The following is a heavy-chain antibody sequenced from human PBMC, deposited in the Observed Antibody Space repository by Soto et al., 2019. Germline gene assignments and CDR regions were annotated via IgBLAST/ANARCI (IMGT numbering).Heavy chain of an antibody. J-gene: IGHJ6*02. CDR3: AKDRGCGLYSSSVLSDGMDV. CDR2: ISGSGGST. V-gene: IGHV3-23*01. Sequence: GSLRLSCAASGFTFSSYAMSWVRQAPGKGLEWVSAISGSGGSTYYADSVKGRFTISRDNSKNTLYLQMNSLRAEDTAVYYCAKDRGCGLYSSSVLSDGMDVWGQGTTVTVSS. CDR1: GFTFSSYA. D-gene: IGHD6-6*01.